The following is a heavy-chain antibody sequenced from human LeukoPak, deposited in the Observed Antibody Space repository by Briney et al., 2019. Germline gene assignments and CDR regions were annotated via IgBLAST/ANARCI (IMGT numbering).Heavy chain of an antibody. J-gene: IGHJ6*03. CDR2: IYTSGST. D-gene: IGHD6-13*01. CDR1: GYSISSSYY. Sequence: SETLSLTCAVSGYSISSSYYWSWIRQPAGKGLEWIGRIYTSGSTNYNPSLKSRVTMSVDTSKNQFSLKLSSVTAADTAVYYCARVNSSWPSYYYCYMDVWGKGTTVTVSS. V-gene: IGHV4-4*07. CDR3: ARVNSSWPSYYYCYMDV.